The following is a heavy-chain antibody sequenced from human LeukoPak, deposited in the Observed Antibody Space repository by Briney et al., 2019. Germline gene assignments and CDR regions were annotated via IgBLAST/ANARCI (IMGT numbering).Heavy chain of an antibody. V-gene: IGHV3-30*18. CDR3: PKDYDSGSYYYDY. D-gene: IGHD1-26*01. J-gene: IGHJ4*02. CDR2: ISYDGSNK. CDR1: GFTFSSYC. Sequence: GRSLRLSCAASGFTFSSYCMHWVRQAPGKGLEWVAVISYDGSNKYYADSEKGRFNISRDNSKHTLYLQMNSLRSEDTAVYYCPKDYDSGSYYYDYWGQGTLVTVSS.